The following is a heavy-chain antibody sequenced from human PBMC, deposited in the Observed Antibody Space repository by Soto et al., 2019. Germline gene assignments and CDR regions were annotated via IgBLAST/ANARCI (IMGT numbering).Heavy chain of an antibody. Sequence: GGSLRLSCAASGFTFSSYSMNWVRQAPGKGLEWVSSISSSSSYIYYADSVKGRFTISRDNAKNSLYLQMNSLRAEDTAVYYCARDCTPLRLYYYGMDVWGQGTTVTVSS. CDR2: ISSSSSYI. J-gene: IGHJ6*02. CDR1: GFTFSSYS. V-gene: IGHV3-21*01. CDR3: ARDCTPLRLYYYGMDV. D-gene: IGHD3-16*01.